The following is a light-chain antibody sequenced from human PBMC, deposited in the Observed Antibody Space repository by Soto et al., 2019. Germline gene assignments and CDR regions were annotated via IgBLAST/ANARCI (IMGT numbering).Light chain of an antibody. CDR2: YDS. V-gene: IGLV3-21*01. J-gene: IGLJ1*01. CDR3: QVWDTRNDHHV. CDR1: NIGSKS. Sequence: SYELTQSPSVSVAPGQTATITCGGNNIGSKSVNWYQQKAGQAPVLDMSYDSDRPSGIPERFSGSNSGNTATLTLSRVESGDEADYYCQVWDTRNDHHVFGSGTKLTVL.